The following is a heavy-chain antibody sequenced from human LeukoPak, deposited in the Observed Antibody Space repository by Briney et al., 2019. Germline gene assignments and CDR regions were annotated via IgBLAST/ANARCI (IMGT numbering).Heavy chain of an antibody. CDR1: GYTFTSYD. V-gene: IGHV1-8*03. CDR2: MNPNSGNT. D-gene: IGHD1-26*01. Sequence: GASVKVSCKASGYTFTSYDINWVRQAPGQGLEWMGWMNPNSGNTGYAQKFQGRGTLTRDTSISTAYMELSSLRSEDTAVYYCATDLGRIFDYWGQGTLVTVSS. J-gene: IGHJ4*02. CDR3: ATDLGRIFDY.